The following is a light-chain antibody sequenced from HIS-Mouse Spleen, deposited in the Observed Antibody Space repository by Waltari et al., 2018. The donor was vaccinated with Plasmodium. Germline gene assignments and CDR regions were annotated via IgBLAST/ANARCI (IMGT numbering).Light chain of an antibody. CDR2: EGS. CDR3: CSYAGSYVV. V-gene: IGLV2-23*01. J-gene: IGLJ2*01. CDR1: SRDVGRYNL. Sequence: QSALTQPASVSGSPGQSITISCPGTSRDVGRYNLVSWYQQHPGKAPKLMIYEGSKRPSGVSNRFSGSKSGNTASLTISGPQAEDEADYYCCSYAGSYVVFGGGTKLTVL.